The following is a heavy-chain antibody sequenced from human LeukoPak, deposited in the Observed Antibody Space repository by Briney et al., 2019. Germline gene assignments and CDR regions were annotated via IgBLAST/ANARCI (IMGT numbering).Heavy chain of an antibody. J-gene: IGHJ3*02. CDR2: FYYSGST. V-gene: IGHV4-59*01. CDR3: ARLDTYYYDTTPTYAFDI. Sequence: SETLSLTCTVSGGSISSYYWSWIRQPPGKGLEWIGYFYYSGSTNYNPSLKSRVTISVDTSKNQFSLKLSSVTAADTAVYYCARLDTYYYDTTPTYAFDIWGQGTLVTVSS. CDR1: GGSISSYY. D-gene: IGHD3-22*01.